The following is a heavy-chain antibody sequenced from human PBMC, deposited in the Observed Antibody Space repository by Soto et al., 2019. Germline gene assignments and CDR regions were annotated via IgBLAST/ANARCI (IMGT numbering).Heavy chain of an antibody. J-gene: IGHJ4*02. CDR1: GFTFSSYA. CDR3: ARDASLRYFDWLLSFDY. V-gene: IGHV3-30-3*01. Sequence: PGGSLRLSCAASGFTFSSYAMHWVRQAPGKGLEWVAVISYDGSNKYYADSVKGRFTISRDNSKNTLYLQMNSLRAEDTAVYYCARDASLRYFDWLLSFDYWGQGTLVTVSS. CDR2: ISYDGSNK. D-gene: IGHD3-9*01.